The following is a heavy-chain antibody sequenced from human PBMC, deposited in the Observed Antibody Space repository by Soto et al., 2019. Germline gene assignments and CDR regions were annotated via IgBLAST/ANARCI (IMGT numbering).Heavy chain of an antibody. Sequence: QVQLVQSGAEVKKPGASVKVSCKASGYTFTSYAMHWVRQAPGQRLEWMGWINAGNGNTKYSQKFQGRVTITRDTSASTAYMELSSLRYEDTAVYYCARAPSPHLGDYWGQGTLVTVSS. V-gene: IGHV1-3*01. J-gene: IGHJ4*02. CDR3: ARAPSPHLGDY. CDR1: GYTFTSYA. CDR2: INAGNGNT.